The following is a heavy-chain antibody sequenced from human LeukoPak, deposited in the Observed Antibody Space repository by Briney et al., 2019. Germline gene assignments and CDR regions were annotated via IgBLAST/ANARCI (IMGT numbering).Heavy chain of an antibody. V-gene: IGHV1-3*01. Sequence: ASVKVSCKASGYTFTSYAMHWVRQAPGRRLEWMGWINAGNGNTKYSQKFQGRVTITRDTSASTAYMELSSLRSEDTAVYYCARFYGRLAFDYWGQGTLVTVSS. CDR3: ARFYGRLAFDY. D-gene: IGHD2/OR15-2a*01. CDR1: GYTFTSYA. J-gene: IGHJ4*02. CDR2: INAGNGNT.